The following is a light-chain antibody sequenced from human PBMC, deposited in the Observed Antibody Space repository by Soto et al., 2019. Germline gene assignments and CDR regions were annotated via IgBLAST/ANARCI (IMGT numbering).Light chain of an antibody. CDR2: DAS. Sequence: EIELTQSPATLSLSPGERATLSCRASQNVNNYLVWYQQKPGQAPRLLIYDASNRATGIPARFSGSGSGTDFNLTSSGLEPDDFAVYYCQQRSNWPPTFGQGTKLEIK. J-gene: IGKJ2*01. CDR1: QNVNNY. V-gene: IGKV3-11*01. CDR3: QQRSNWPPT.